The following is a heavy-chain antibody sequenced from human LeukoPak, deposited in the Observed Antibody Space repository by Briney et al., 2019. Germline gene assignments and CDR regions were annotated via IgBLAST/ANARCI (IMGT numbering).Heavy chain of an antibody. V-gene: IGHV3-48*03. Sequence: GGSLRLSCAASGFTFSSYEMNWVRQAPGKGLEWVSYISSSGSTIYYADSVKGRFTISRDNSKNTLYLQMNSLRAEDTAVYYCAKIERYFDWLFAPFDYWGQGTLVTVSS. D-gene: IGHD3-9*01. CDR1: GFTFSSYE. CDR2: ISSSGSTI. J-gene: IGHJ4*02. CDR3: AKIERYFDWLFAPFDY.